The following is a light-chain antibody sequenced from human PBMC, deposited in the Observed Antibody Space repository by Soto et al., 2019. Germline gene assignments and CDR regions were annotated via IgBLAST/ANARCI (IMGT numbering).Light chain of an antibody. CDR1: QDISNY. CDR2: DAS. J-gene: IGKJ2*01. V-gene: IGKV1-33*01. CDR3: QQYDNLPYT. Sequence: DIQMTQSPSSLSASVGDRVTITCQASQDISNYLNWYQQKPGKAPKLLIYDASNLETGVPIRFSGSGSGTDFTFTITSLQPEDIATYYCQQYDNLPYTFGQGTELEIK.